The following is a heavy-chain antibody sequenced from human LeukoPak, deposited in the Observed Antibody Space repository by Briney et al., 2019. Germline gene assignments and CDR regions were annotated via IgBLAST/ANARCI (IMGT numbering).Heavy chain of an antibody. CDR2: ISSSSSTI. Sequence: GGPLRLSCAASGFTFSSYSMNWVRQAPGKGLEWVSYISSSSSTIYYADSVKGRFTISRDNAKNSLYLQMNSLRAEDTAVYYCARPRGGTTVNLDYWGQGTLVTVSS. J-gene: IGHJ4*02. CDR1: GFTFSSYS. D-gene: IGHD4-11*01. CDR3: ARPRGGTTVNLDY. V-gene: IGHV3-48*01.